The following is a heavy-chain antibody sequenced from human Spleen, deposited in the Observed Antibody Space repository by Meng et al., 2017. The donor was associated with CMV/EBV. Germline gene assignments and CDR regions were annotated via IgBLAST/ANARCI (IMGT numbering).Heavy chain of an antibody. CDR2: MRGNTGFI. V-gene: IGHV3-9*01. CDR3: VKGGGERVTFDAMDV. CDR1: GFTFEVFA. Sequence: GGSLRLSCAASGFTFEVFAMHWVRQIPGEGLEWLAGMRGNTGFIGYADSVKGRFTISRDNAKKTLSLQMDTLRTEDTALYYCVKGGGERVTFDAMDVWGQGTTVTVSS. J-gene: IGHJ6*02. D-gene: IGHD2-21*02.